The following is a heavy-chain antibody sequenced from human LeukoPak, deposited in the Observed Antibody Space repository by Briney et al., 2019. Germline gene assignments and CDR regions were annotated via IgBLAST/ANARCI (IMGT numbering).Heavy chain of an antibody. CDR2: INPCGGST. J-gene: IGHJ4*02. CDR3: AREDSSSWYAIDY. Sequence: ASVKVSCKASGYTFTSYYMHWVRQAPGHGLEWMGIINPCGGSTTYAQKFQGRVTMTRDTSTSTVYMELSSLGSEDTAVYYCAREDSSSWYAIDYWGQGTLVTVSS. CDR1: GYTFTSYY. V-gene: IGHV1-46*01. D-gene: IGHD6-13*01.